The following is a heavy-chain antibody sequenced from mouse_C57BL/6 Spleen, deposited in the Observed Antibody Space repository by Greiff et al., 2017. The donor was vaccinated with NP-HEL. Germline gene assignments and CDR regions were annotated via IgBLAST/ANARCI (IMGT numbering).Heavy chain of an antibody. CDR2: IYPGDGDT. D-gene: IGHD2-3*01. Sequence: QVQLQQSGAELVKPGASVKISCKASGYAFSSYWMNWVKQRPGKGLEWIGQIYPGDGDTNYNGKFKGKATLTADKSSSTAYMQLSSLTSEDSAVYCCAREGNGYYGVDYWGQGTTLTVSS. J-gene: IGHJ2*01. V-gene: IGHV1-80*01. CDR1: GYAFSSYW. CDR3: AREGNGYYGVDY.